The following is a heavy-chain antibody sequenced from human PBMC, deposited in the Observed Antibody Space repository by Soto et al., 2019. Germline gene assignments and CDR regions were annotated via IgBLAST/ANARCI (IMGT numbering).Heavy chain of an antibody. CDR2: IYQSGVT. V-gene: IGHV4-30-2*01. J-gene: IGHJ5*02. CDR3: AGMPYTSGLRFDP. D-gene: IGHD6-19*01. Sequence: SETLSLTCTMSGDSYSISTYSWSWIPQPPGKALQWIGFIYQSGVTSYNPSLASRVSISLDRSNNQCSLKLKSVTAADTAVYFCAGMPYTSGLRFDPWGPGTLVTVSS. CDR1: GDSYSISTYS.